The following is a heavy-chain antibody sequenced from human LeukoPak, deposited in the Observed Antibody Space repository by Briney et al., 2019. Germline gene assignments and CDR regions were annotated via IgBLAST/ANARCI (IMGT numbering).Heavy chain of an antibody. D-gene: IGHD3-22*01. Sequence: SVKVSCKASGGTFSSYAISWVRQAPGQGLEWTGGIIPIFGTANYAQKFQGRVTITADESTSTAYMELSSLRSEDTAVYYCARDYDSSGYYSLLGYWGQGTLVTVSS. CDR3: ARDYDSSGYYSLLGY. J-gene: IGHJ4*02. V-gene: IGHV1-69*01. CDR2: IIPIFGTA. CDR1: GGTFSSYA.